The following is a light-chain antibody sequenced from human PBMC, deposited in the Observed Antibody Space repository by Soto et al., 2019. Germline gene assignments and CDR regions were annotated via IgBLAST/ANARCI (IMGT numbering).Light chain of an antibody. V-gene: IGLV1-44*01. J-gene: IGLJ2*01. CDR1: ASNIGSNF. CDR2: TNS. CDR3: ATWDDNVKGPV. Sequence: QSVLTQPPSASGPPGQRVTISCSGRASNIGSNFVSWYQVVPGTAPKLPIYTNSHRPSGVPDRFSGSRSGTSASLDISGLQSDDEADYFCATWDDNVKGPVFGGGTKVTVL.